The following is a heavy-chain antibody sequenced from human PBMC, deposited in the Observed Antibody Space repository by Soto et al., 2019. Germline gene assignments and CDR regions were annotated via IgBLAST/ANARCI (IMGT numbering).Heavy chain of an antibody. CDR2: IGGIGGTT. Sequence: GGSLRLSCAASGFTFSSYAMSWVRQAPGKGLEWVSVIGGIGGTTYYADSVKGRFTISRDNSKNTLYLQMNSLRAEDTAVYYCAKDGVVATISSFRVRRVPHYNDFWGQGTLVTVSS. V-gene: IGHV3-23*01. J-gene: IGHJ4*02. CDR3: AKDGVVATISSFRVRRVPHYNDF. D-gene: IGHD5-12*01. CDR1: GFTFSSYA.